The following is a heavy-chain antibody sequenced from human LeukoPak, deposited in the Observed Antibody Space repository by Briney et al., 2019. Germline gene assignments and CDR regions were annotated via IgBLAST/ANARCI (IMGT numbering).Heavy chain of an antibody. CDR1: GFTFTNYV. Sequence: GGSLRLSCAASGFTFTNYVMSWVRQAPGKGLEWVSGISDSGGSTYYPDSVKGRFTISRDNSKNTLYLQMNSLRAEDTAVYYCAKGPLGDVDYWGQGTLVTVSS. V-gene: IGHV3-23*01. CDR2: ISDSGGST. CDR3: AKGPLGDVDY. J-gene: IGHJ4*02. D-gene: IGHD4-17*01.